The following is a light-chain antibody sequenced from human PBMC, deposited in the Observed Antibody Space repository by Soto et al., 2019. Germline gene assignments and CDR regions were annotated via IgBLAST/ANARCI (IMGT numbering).Light chain of an antibody. J-gene: IGLJ3*02. CDR3: QSYDSSLSGGV. CDR2: GNS. CDR1: SSNIWAGYD. V-gene: IGLV1-40*01. Sequence: QSVLTQPPSVSGAPGQRVTISCTGSSSNIWAGYDVHWYQQLPGTAPKLLIYGNSNRLSGVPDRFSGSKSGTSASLAIAGLQAEDEADYYCQSYDSSLSGGVFGGGTKLTVL.